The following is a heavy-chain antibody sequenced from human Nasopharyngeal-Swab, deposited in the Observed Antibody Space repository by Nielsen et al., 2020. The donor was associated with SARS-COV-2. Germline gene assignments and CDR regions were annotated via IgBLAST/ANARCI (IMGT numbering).Heavy chain of an antibody. Sequence: SETLSLTCTVSGGSISSSSYYWGWIREHPGKGLEWIGYIYYSGRTYYNPSLKSRVTISVDTYKNQFSLKLSSVTAADTAVYYCARDRRAQSGRGFGEPWNYYGMDVWGQGTTVTVSS. V-gene: IGHV4-31*03. D-gene: IGHD3-10*01. CDR1: GGSISSSSYY. CDR2: IYYSGRT. CDR3: ARDRRAQSGRGFGEPWNYYGMDV. J-gene: IGHJ6*02.